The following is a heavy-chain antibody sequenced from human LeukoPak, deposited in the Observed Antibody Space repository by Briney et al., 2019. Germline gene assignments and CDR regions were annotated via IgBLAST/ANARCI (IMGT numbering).Heavy chain of an antibody. CDR3: ARPTTSSLYAFDI. Sequence: PSETLSLTCTVSGGSISNYYWSWIRQPPGKGPEWIGYIYYSETTNQNSSLKSRVTISVDTSKNQFSLKLSSVTAADTAVYYCARPTTSSLYAFDIWGQGTMVTVSS. J-gene: IGHJ3*02. D-gene: IGHD1-26*01. CDR2: IYYSETT. CDR1: GGSISNYY. V-gene: IGHV4-59*01.